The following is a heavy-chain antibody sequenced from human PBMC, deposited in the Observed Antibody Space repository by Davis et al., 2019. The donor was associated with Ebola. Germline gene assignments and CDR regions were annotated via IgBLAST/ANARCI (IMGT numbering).Heavy chain of an antibody. CDR1: GFIFSGAA. Sequence: GGSLRLSCAASGFIFSGAAMHGVRQASGKGLEWVGRIRSKANSYATAYAASVKGRFTISRDDSKNTAYLQMNSLKTEDTAVYYCTTTTVTVDYWGQGTLVTVSS. CDR3: TTTTVTVDY. D-gene: IGHD4-17*01. J-gene: IGHJ4*02. V-gene: IGHV3-73*01. CDR2: IRSKANSYAT.